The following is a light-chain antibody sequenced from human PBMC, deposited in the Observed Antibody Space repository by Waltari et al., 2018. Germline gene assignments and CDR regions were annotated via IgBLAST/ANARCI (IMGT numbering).Light chain of an antibody. CDR3: QKYVRLPVT. J-gene: IGKJ1*01. CDR2: DAS. Sequence: ELVLTQSPGTLSLSPRERATLSCRASQSVGKSLAWYQQKSGQAPRLLIYDASTRATGIPDRFSASGFGTDFSLTISRLEPEDFAVYYCQKYVRLPVTFGQGTKVEIK. CDR1: QSVGKS. V-gene: IGKV3-20*01.